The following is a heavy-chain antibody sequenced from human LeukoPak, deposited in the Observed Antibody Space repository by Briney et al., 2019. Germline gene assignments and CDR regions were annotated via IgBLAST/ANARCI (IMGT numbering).Heavy chain of an antibody. Sequence: SGGSLRLSCAASGFTFSNAWMAWVRQVPGKGLEWLGRIKSKTDGETADYAAPVRGRFFISRDDRKGTLYVEINSLKTEDTGIYYCTIVLRPYRGSGYRNWFDPWGRGTLVTVSS. J-gene: IGHJ5*02. CDR1: GFTFSNAW. CDR3: TIVLRPYRGSGYRNWFDP. CDR2: IKSKTDGETA. D-gene: IGHD3-22*01. V-gene: IGHV3-15*01.